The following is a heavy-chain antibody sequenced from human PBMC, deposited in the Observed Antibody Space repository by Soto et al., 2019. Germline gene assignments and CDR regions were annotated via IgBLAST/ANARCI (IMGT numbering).Heavy chain of an antibody. V-gene: IGHV3-30*09. J-gene: IGHJ4*02. CDR3: ARDGYNRGGFDY. Sequence: GGSLRLSCVASGFTFSSYNMHWVRQAPGEGLEWVAVISFDGANKFYADSVKGRFAISRDISRDTLYLQMSSLRDEDTAIYYCARDGYNRGGFDYWGQGTLVTVSS. CDR1: GFTFSSYN. D-gene: IGHD3-10*01. CDR2: ISFDGANK.